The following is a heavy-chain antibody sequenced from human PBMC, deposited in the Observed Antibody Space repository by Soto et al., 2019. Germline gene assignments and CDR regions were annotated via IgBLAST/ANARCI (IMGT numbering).Heavy chain of an antibody. V-gene: IGHV3-53*01. CDR1: GLTISGKKY. CDR2: LYDVDGS. D-gene: IGHD1-1*01. Sequence: DVQLVESGGGLIQPGESLRLSCAAFGLTISGKKYVAWVRQAPGKGLEWVSALYDVDGSFYADSVTGRFTTSSDSSKTTVYLQLNDLRPDDTAVYYCATWHEREHTFDVWGQGTTVTISS. J-gene: IGHJ3*01. CDR3: ATWHEREHTFDV.